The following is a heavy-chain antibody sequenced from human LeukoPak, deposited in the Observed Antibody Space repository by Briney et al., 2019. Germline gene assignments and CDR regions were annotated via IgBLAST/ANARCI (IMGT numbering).Heavy chain of an antibody. CDR1: GFTFSSYW. CDR2: INSDGTST. Sequence: GGSLRLSCAASGFTFSSYWMHWVRQAPGKGLVWVSRINSDGTSTSHADSVKGRFTISRDNAKNTLYLQMNSLRAEDTAVYYCARAGAKYGDYPLYYYGMDVWGQGTTVIVSS. V-gene: IGHV3-74*01. D-gene: IGHD4-17*01. CDR3: ARAGAKYGDYPLYYYGMDV. J-gene: IGHJ6*02.